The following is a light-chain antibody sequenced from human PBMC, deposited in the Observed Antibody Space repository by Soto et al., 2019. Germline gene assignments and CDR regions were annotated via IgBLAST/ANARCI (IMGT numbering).Light chain of an antibody. Sequence: DIQMTQSPSSLSASVGDRVTITCRASQGISNSLAWYQQKPGRVPELLIYAASTLQSGVPSRFSGSGSGTDXTXTXSSLQPEDVATYYCQKYNSAPLTFGGGTKVEIK. CDR1: QGISNS. V-gene: IGKV1-27*01. CDR2: AAS. CDR3: QKYNSAPLT. J-gene: IGKJ4*01.